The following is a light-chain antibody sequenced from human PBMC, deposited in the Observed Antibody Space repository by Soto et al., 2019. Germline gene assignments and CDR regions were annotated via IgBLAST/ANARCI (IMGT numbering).Light chain of an antibody. J-gene: IGKJ5*01. CDR2: DVS. CDR1: QSVSSK. V-gene: IGKV3-11*01. CDR3: QQRSN. Sequence: IVLTQTPANLAVSGKEGAILSCRASQSVSSKLAWYQQKPGQAPRLLIYDVSIRATGVPARFSATGSETDFTLPISGREPGDFAVYYCQQRSNFGQGTRLEIK.